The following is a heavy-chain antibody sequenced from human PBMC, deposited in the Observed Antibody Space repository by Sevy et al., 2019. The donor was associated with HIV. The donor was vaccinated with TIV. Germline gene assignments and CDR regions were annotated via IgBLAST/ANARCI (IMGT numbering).Heavy chain of an antibody. CDR3: ARDNTLPRSAFDL. J-gene: IGHJ3*01. CDR1: GFSISNYW. V-gene: IGHV3-74*01. Sequence: GGSLRLSCVASGFSISNYWMHWVRQAPGKGLVWVSHINSEGSSTIYADSVKGRFTISKDDAKNTVYLQMNILRAEDTAVYYCARDNTLPRSAFDLWGQGTLVTVSS. CDR2: INSEGSST. D-gene: IGHD2-21*01.